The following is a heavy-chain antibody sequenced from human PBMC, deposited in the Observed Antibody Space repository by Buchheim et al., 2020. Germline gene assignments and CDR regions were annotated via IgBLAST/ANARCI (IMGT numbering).Heavy chain of an antibody. J-gene: IGHJ4*02. V-gene: IGHV4-4*02. CDR2: ILHSGST. CDR3: ARNAHFCLDY. CDR1: GGSINTHC. Sequence: QVQLQESGAGLEKPSATLSLTCGVSGGSINTHCWSWLRQPPGKGLEWIGGILHSGSTNYNASLKSGITLSMDKSKNQFSMTLNSLTPADTAVYYCARNAHFCLDYWGQG.